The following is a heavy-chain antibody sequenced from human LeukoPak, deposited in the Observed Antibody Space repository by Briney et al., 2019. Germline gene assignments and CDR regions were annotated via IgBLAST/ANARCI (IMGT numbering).Heavy chain of an antibody. V-gene: IGHV4-39*07. D-gene: IGHD3-10*01. CDR2: IYYSGST. CDR1: GGSISSNNYY. CDR3: AKEAVSYGSGSADDYYYMDV. J-gene: IGHJ6*03. Sequence: KPSETLSLTCTVSGGSISSNNYYWGWIRQPPGKGLEWIGSIYYSGSTYYNPSLKSRVTISVDTSKNQFSLKLSSVTAADTAMYYCAKEAVSYGSGSADDYYYMDVWGKGTTVTVSS.